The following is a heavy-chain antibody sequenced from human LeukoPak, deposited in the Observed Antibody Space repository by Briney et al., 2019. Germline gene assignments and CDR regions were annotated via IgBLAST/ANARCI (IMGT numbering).Heavy chain of an antibody. CDR1: GYTFTDYY. V-gene: IGHV1-69-2*01. CDR3: ATGIAVAGIPYYFDY. J-gene: IGHJ4*02. Sequence: ATVKISCKVSGYTFTDYYMHWVQQAPGTGLEGMGLVDPEDVETIYAEKFHGRVTITADTSTDTAYMELSSLLSEDTAVYYCATGIAVAGIPYYFDYWGQGTLVTVSS. CDR2: VDPEDVET. D-gene: IGHD6-19*01.